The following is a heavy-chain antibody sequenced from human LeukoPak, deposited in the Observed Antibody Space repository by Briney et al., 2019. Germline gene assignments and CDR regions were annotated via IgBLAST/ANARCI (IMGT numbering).Heavy chain of an antibody. CDR2: ITASGTAM. V-gene: IGHV3-48*02. Sequence: PGGSLRLSCVASGFTFSRYWMSWVRQAPGKGLEWVSHITASGTAMFYADSVKGRFTISRDNAENSLYLQMNSLRDEDTAVYYCASSGSYRFDYWGQGTLVTVSS. CDR1: GFTFSRYW. CDR3: ASSGSYRFDY. J-gene: IGHJ4*02. D-gene: IGHD1-26*01.